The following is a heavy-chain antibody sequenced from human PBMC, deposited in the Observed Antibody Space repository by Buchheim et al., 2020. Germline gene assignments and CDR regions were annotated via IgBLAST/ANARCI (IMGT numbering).Heavy chain of an antibody. D-gene: IGHD2-2*01. J-gene: IGHJ4*02. CDR2: IYYSGST. Sequence: QLQLQESGPGLVKPSETLSLTCTVSGGSISSSSYYWGWIRQPPGKGLEWIGSIYYSGSTYYNPSLKSRVTISVDPSKNQFSLKLSSVTAADTAVYYCARQRAYCSSTSCHIDYWGQGTL. CDR1: GGSISSSSYY. V-gene: IGHV4-39*01. CDR3: ARQRAYCSSTSCHIDY.